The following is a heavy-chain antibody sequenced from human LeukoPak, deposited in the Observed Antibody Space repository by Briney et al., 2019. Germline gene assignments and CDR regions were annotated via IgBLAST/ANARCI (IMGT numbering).Heavy chain of an antibody. D-gene: IGHD2-2*01. CDR2: ISSSGSTI. Sequence: GGSLRLSCAASGFTFSDYYMSWIRQAPGKGLEWVSYISSSGSTIYYADSVKGRFTISRDNAKNSLYLQMNSLRAEDTAVYYCARDLGRSYHLGYCSSTSCYGGGEFDYWGQGTLVTISS. CDR1: GFTFSDYY. CDR3: ARDLGRSYHLGYCSSTSCYGGGEFDY. J-gene: IGHJ4*02. V-gene: IGHV3-11*01.